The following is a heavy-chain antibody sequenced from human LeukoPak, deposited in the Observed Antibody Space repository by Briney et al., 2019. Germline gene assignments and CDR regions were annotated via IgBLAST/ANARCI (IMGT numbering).Heavy chain of an antibody. J-gene: IGHJ6*02. Sequence: GGSLRLSCAASGCTFSDYYMSWIRQAPGKGLEWVSYISSSGSTIYYADSVKGRFTISRDNAKNSLYLQMNSLRAEDTAVYYCARAKYISIWHLGPTVDGYYYYYGMDVWGQGTTVTVSS. D-gene: IGHD6-13*01. CDR1: GCTFSDYY. CDR3: ARAKYISIWHLGPTVDGYYYYYGMDV. CDR2: ISSSGSTI. V-gene: IGHV3-11*01.